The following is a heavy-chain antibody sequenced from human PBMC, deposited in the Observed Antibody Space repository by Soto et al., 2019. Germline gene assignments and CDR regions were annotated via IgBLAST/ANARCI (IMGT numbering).Heavy chain of an antibody. CDR3: ARGEYSGGYVEEGVDY. V-gene: IGHV1-2*02. J-gene: IGHJ4*02. D-gene: IGHD1-26*01. Sequence: QVQLVQSGAEVKKPGASVKVSCKASGYTFTGYYMHWVRQAPGQGLEWMGWINPNSGGTNYAQKFQGRVTMTRDTSISTAYKELSRLRSDETAVYYCARGEYSGGYVEEGVDYWGQGTLVTVSS. CDR2: INPNSGGT. CDR1: GYTFTGYY.